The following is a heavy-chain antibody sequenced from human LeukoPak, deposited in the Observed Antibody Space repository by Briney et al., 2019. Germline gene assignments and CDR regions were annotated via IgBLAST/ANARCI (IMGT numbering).Heavy chain of an antibody. CDR1: GFTFSSYS. J-gene: IGHJ4*02. V-gene: IGHV3-30*18. Sequence: GGSLRLSRAASGFTFSSYSLSWVRQAPGKGLEWVAVISYDGSNKYYADSVKGRFTISRDNSKNTLYLQMNSLRAEDTAVYYCAKDPFPSWGQGTLVTVSS. CDR3: AKDPFPS. CDR2: ISYDGSNK.